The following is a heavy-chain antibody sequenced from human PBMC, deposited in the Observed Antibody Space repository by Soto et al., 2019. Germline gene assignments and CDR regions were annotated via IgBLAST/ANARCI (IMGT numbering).Heavy chain of an antibody. D-gene: IGHD1-1*01. J-gene: IGHJ4*02. CDR2: ISGSGGST. Sequence: EVQLLESGGGLVQPGGSLRLSCAASGFTFSSYAMSWVRQAPGKGLEWVSAISGSGGSTYYADSVKGRFTISRDNSKHTPELQRNSLRAEDTAVYYCAKRVDNGNGGAYWGQGTLVTVSS. V-gene: IGHV3-23*01. CDR3: AKRVDNGNGGAY. CDR1: GFTFSSYA.